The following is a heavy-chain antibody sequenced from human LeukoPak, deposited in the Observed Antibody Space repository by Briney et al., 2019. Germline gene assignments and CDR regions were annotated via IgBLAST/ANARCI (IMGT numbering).Heavy chain of an antibody. CDR3: AKGGYDYIEVGHFDH. Sequence: PGGSLRLSCAASGFTFSNYAMSWVRRSPGKGLGWVSVVIGGVASTFYPDPVQGRFPISRHNPKKTLYLQTNSLRAEDTPVYYCAKGGYDYIEVGHFDHWPPGTLVTVST. J-gene: IGHJ4*02. CDR2: VIGGVAST. CDR1: GFTFSNYA. V-gene: IGHV3-23*01. D-gene: IGHD5-12*01.